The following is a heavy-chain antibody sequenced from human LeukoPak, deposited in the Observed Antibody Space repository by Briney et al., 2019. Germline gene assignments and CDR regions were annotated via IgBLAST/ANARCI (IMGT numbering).Heavy chain of an antibody. Sequence: SETLSLTCTVSGGSISSSSYYWGWIRLPPGKELEWIGSIYYSGSTYYNPSLKSRVTISVDTSKNQFSLKLSSVTAADTAVYYCARGKRQLSTGFGVVIIRDYNWFDPWGQGTLVTVSS. J-gene: IGHJ5*02. CDR2: IYYSGST. V-gene: IGHV4-39*07. CDR3: ARGKRQLSTGFGVVIIRDYNWFDP. D-gene: IGHD3-3*01. CDR1: GGSISSSSYY.